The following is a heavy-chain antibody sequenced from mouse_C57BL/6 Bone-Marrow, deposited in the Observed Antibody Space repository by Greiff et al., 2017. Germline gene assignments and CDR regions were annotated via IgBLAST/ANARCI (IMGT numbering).Heavy chain of an antibody. J-gene: IGHJ2*01. V-gene: IGHV1-81*01. Sequence: VMLVESGAELARPGASVKLSCKASGYTFTSYGISWVKQRTGQGLEWIGEIYPRSGNTYYNEKFKGKATLTADKSSSTAYMELRSLTSEDSAVYFCARENYYGSSSYYFDYWGQGTTLTVSS. D-gene: IGHD1-1*01. CDR1: GYTFTSYG. CDR2: IYPRSGNT. CDR3: ARENYYGSSSYYFDY.